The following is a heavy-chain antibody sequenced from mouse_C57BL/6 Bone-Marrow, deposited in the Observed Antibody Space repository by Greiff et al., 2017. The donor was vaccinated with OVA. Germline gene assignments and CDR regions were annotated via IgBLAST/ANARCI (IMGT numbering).Heavy chain of an antibody. J-gene: IGHJ3*01. Sequence: VQLVESGPGLVAPSQSLSITCTVSGFSLTSYGVDWVRQPPGKGLEWLGVIWGGGSTNYTSALMSRLSIRKDNSKSQVFLKMNRLQTEDTAMYDCAKHSDGYYPCAYWGQGTLVTVSA. D-gene: IGHD2-3*01. CDR2: IWGGGST. CDR3: AKHSDGYYPCAY. CDR1: GFSLTSYG. V-gene: IGHV2-9*01.